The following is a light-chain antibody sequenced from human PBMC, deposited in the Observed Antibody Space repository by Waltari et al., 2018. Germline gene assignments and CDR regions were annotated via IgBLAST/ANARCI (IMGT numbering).Light chain of an antibody. CDR1: QSVSSSY. CDR3: QQYNIWPPNHT. Sequence: IVLTQSPGTLSLSPGERATLSCRASQSVSSSYLAWYQQKPGQAPRLLIYGASSRATGIPDRFSGSGSGTDFTLTISRLEPEDFAVYYCQQYNIWPPNHTFGQGTKLEI. J-gene: IGKJ2*01. CDR2: GAS. V-gene: IGKV3-20*01.